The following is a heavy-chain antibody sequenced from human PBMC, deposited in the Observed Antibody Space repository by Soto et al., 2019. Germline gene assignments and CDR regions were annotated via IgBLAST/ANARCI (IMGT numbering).Heavy chain of an antibody. Sequence: QVQLQESGPGLGKPSETLSLTCTVSGASISSYYWSWIRQPPGKGLEWIGYIYYSGSTNYNPSLKSRLTMSVDTATNQFSLKLTSVTAAETAVYYCSRGTYGSGDWGQGTPVPVSS. V-gene: IGHV4-59*01. CDR1: GASISSYY. CDR3: SRGTYGSGD. J-gene: IGHJ4*02. CDR2: IYYSGST. D-gene: IGHD3-10*01.